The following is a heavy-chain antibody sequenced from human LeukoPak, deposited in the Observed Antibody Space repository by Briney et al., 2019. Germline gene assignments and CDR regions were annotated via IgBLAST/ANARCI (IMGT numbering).Heavy chain of an antibody. J-gene: IGHJ6*02. CDR1: GFTFSDYY. V-gene: IGHV3-11*01. CDR3: ASQFLGYCSSTNCLNYYYYGMDV. CDR2: ISSSGSTI. Sequence: GGSLRLSCAASGFTFSDYYMSWIRQAPGKGLEWVSYISSSGSTIYYADSVKGRFTISRDNAKNSLYLQMNSLRAEDTAVYYCASQFLGYCSSTNCLNYYYYGMDVWGQGTTVTVSS. D-gene: IGHD2-2*01.